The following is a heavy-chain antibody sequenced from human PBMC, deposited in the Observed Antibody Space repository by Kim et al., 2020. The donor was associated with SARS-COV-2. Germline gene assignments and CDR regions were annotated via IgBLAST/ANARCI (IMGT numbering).Heavy chain of an antibody. J-gene: IGHJ3*02. V-gene: IGHV3-23*01. D-gene: IGHD1-7*01. CDR2: ITGGGATT. Sequence: GGSLRLSCEASGFTFSNYAMTWVRQAPGRGLEWVSAITGGGATTYYADSVKGRFTISRDTSESTLFLQMNNLRGEDTAVYYCAKGRTYNWNFDAFDTWGQGTTVTVSS. CDR3: AKGRTYNWNFDAFDT. CDR1: GFTFSNYA.